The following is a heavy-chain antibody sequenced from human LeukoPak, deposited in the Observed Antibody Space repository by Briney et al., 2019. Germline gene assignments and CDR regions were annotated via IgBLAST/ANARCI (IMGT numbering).Heavy chain of an antibody. V-gene: IGHV3-48*02. CDR3: ARAASSGGFLNYFDY. Sequence: GRSLRLSCAASGFTFSSYGMHWVRQAPGKGLEWVSYISSSSSTIYYADSVKGRFTISRDNAKNSLYLQMNSLRDEDTAVYYCARAASSGGFLNYFDYWGQGTLVTVSS. J-gene: IGHJ4*02. CDR1: GFTFSSYG. D-gene: IGHD2-15*01. CDR2: ISSSSSTI.